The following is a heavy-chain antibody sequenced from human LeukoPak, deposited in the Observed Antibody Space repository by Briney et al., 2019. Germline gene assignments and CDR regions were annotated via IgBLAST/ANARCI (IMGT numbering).Heavy chain of an antibody. CDR2: ISSSSSYI. CDR3: ARLEGSKDYYDSYYYYMDV. V-gene: IGHV3-21*01. J-gene: IGHJ6*03. Sequence: GGSLRLSCAASGFTFSSYSMNWVRQAPGKGLEWVSSISSSSSYIYYADSVKDRFTICRNNAKNSLYLRMNSLRAEDTAVYYCARLEGSKDYYDSYYYYMDVWGKGTTVTVSS. CDR1: GFTFSSYS. D-gene: IGHD3-22*01.